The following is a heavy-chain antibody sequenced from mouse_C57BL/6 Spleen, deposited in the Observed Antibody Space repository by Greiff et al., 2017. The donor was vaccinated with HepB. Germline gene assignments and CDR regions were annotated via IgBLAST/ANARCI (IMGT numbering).Heavy chain of an antibody. CDR2: ISSGGSYT. Sequence: EVMLVESGGDLVKPGGSLKLSCAASGFTFSSYGMSWVRQTPDKRLEWVATISSGGSYTYYPDSVKGRFTISRDNAKNTLYLQMSSLKSEDTAMYYCARHEPYDHDYWGQGTTLTVSS. V-gene: IGHV5-6*02. CDR3: ARHEPYDHDY. J-gene: IGHJ2*01. CDR1: GFTFSSYG. D-gene: IGHD2-12*01.